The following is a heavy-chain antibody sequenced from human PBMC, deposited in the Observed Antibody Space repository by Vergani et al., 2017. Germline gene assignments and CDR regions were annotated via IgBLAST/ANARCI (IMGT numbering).Heavy chain of an antibody. CDR3: AHRRPXYDFWSGDLGEGNWFDP. CDR1: GFSLSTSGVG. Sequence: QITLKESGPTLVKPTQTLTLTCTFSGFSLSTSGVGVGWIRQPPGKALEWLALIYWNDDKRYSPSRKSRLTITTDTSKNQVVLTMTNMDPVDTATYYCAHRRPXYDFWSGDLGEGNWFDPWGQGTLGTVSS. J-gene: IGHJ5*02. D-gene: IGHD3-3*01. CDR2: IYWNDDK. V-gene: IGHV2-5*01.